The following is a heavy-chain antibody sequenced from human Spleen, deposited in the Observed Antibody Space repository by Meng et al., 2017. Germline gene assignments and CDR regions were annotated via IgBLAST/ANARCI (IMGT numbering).Heavy chain of an antibody. V-gene: IGHV3-30*07. CDR3: AWDDASVFDY. J-gene: IGHJ4*02. CDR2: ISYDGSNK. D-gene: IGHD1-26*01. CDR1: GFTFSSYA. Sequence: GGSLRLSCAASGFTFSSYAMHWVRQAPGKGLEWVAVISYDGSNKYYADSVKGRFTISRDNSKNTLYLQMNSLEAEDSAVYYCAWDDASVFDYWGQGTQVTVSS.